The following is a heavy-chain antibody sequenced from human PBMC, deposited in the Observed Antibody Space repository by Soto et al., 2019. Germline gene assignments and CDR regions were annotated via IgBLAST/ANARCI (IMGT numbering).Heavy chain of an antibody. CDR1: GFTFSSYA. CDR3: ARSGATGTGYYFDY. V-gene: IGHV3-23*01. CDR2: LSGSGGST. Sequence: EVQLLESGGGLVQPGGSLRLSCAASGFTFSSYAMSLVRQAPGKGLEWVSALSGSGGSTYYADSVKGRFTISRDNSKNMLYLQMNSLRAEDTAVYYCARSGATGTGYYFDYWGQGTLVTVSS. D-gene: IGHD1-1*01. J-gene: IGHJ4*02.